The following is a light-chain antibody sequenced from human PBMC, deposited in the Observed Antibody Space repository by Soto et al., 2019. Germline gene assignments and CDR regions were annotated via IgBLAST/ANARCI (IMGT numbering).Light chain of an antibody. CDR1: QTIRSH. Sequence: IHMTHFPSSLSASVLDRVTITFLASQTIRSHLNWYQQKPGEAPKIVIYATSTLQSGVPSRFNGSVSGTDFTLSISSLQREDFATYYCQQSHITQYSFGQGTKVDIK. J-gene: IGKJ2*03. V-gene: IGKV1-39*01. CDR3: QQSHITQYS. CDR2: ATS.